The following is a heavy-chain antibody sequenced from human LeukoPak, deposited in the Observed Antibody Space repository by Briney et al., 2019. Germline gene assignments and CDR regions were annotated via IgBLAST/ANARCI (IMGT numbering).Heavy chain of an antibody. D-gene: IGHD3-10*01. V-gene: IGHV3-48*02. Sequence: GGSLRLSCAASGFTFSNYSMHWVRQAPGKGLEWVSYISSSSLSRYYADSVKGRFTISRDNAKNSLYLQMNSLRDEDTAVYYCARVGPLWFGELFTPLPYYYYYGMDVWGQGTTVTVSS. CDR1: GFTFSNYS. J-gene: IGHJ6*02. CDR3: ARVGPLWFGELFTPLPYYYYYGMDV. CDR2: ISSSSLSR.